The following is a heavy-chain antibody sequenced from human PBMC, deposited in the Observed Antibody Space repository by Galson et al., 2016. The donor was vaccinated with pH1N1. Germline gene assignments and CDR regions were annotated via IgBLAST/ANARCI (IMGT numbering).Heavy chain of an antibody. Sequence: PSGGSTRYAEKFQGRVTMTRDTSTSTVYMELSSLRSDDTAVYYCAYRGYCSGGSCYAFESWGQGTMVTVSS. V-gene: IGHV1-46*01. D-gene: IGHD2-15*01. CDR3: AYRGYCSGGSCYAFES. CDR2: PSGGST. J-gene: IGHJ3*02.